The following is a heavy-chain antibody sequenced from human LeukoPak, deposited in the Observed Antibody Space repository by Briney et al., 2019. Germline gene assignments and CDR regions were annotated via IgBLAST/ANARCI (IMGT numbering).Heavy chain of an antibody. D-gene: IGHD3-10*01. J-gene: IGHJ3*02. Sequence: GGSLRLSCAASGFTFSSYAMSWVRQAPGKGLEWVSAISGSGGSTYYADSVKGRFTISRDNAKNSLYLQMNSLRAEDTAVYYCARAASGDLDAFDIWGQGTMVTVSS. CDR3: ARAASGDLDAFDI. CDR2: ISGSGGST. V-gene: IGHV3-23*01. CDR1: GFTFSSYA.